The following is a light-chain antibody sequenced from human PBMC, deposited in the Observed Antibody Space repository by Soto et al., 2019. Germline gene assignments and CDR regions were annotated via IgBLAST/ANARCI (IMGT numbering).Light chain of an antibody. V-gene: IGLV2-11*01. Sequence: QSVLTQPRSVSGSPGQSITISCTGSSSDVGSYNYVSWYQQHPGQAPKFMIYDVNKRPSGVSHRFSGSKSGNTASLTISGLQADDEADYYCLSYAGSSTLVFGTGTKVTVL. CDR2: DVN. J-gene: IGLJ1*01. CDR1: SSDVGSYNY. CDR3: LSYAGSSTLV.